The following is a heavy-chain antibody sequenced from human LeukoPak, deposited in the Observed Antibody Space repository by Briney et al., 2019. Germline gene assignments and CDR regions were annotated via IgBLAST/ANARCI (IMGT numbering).Heavy chain of an antibody. CDR2: MNPNSGNT. J-gene: IGHJ4*02. V-gene: IGHV1-8*03. CDR3: ARRPAPGYYCDSSGLDY. D-gene: IGHD3-22*01. Sequence: ASVKVSCKASGYTFTSYDINWVRQATGQGLEWMGWMNPNSGNTGYAQEFQGRVTITRNTSISAAYMELSSLRSEDTAVYYCARRPAPGYYCDSSGLDYWGQGTLVTVSS. CDR1: GYTFTSYD.